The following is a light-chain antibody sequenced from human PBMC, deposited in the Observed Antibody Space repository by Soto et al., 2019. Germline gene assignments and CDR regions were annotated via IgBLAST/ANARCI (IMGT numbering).Light chain of an antibody. Sequence: DIQMTQSPSSLSASVGDRVTITCRASQSISNYLNWYQQKPGKAPKLLIYAASNLQSGVPSGFSGSGSRTDFTLTISSLQPEDFATYYCQQSYSSPHTFGQGTKVEIK. CDR2: AAS. V-gene: IGKV1-39*01. CDR1: QSISNY. CDR3: QQSYSSPHT. J-gene: IGKJ1*01.